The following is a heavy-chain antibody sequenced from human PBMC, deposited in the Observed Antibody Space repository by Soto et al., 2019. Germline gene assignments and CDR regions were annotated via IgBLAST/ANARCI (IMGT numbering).Heavy chain of an antibody. D-gene: IGHD6-19*01. CDR2: IKQDGSEK. V-gene: IGHV3-7*03. J-gene: IGHJ5*02. CDR3: ARRRYRNGWDSFDP. Sequence: EVQLVESGGGLVQPGGSLRLSCAASGFTFSSYWMSWVRQAPGKGLEWVANIKQDGSEKYYVDSVKGRFTISRDNAKNKLSQQRNSRRAKDTAVYYCARRRYRNGWDSFDPWGQGTLLRVSS. CDR1: GFTFSSYW.